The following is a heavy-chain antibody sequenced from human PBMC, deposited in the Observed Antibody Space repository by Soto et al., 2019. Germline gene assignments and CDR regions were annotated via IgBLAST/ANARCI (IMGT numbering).Heavy chain of an antibody. J-gene: IGHJ4*02. Sequence: SETLSHTCAVYGGSFSGYYWSWIRQPPGKGLEWIGEINHSGSTNYNPSLKSRVTISVDTSKNQFSLKLSSVTAADTAVYYCARDKDYYDRPGDYWGQGTLVTVSS. V-gene: IGHV4-34*01. CDR1: GGSFSGYY. CDR3: ARDKDYYDRPGDY. D-gene: IGHD3-22*01. CDR2: INHSGST.